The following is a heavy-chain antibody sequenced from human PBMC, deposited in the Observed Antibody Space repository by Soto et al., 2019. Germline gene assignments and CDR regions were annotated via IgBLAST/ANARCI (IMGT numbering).Heavy chain of an antibody. CDR1: GFTFSGYG. V-gene: IGHV3-23*01. CDR3: AKDAPSEDAFDV. J-gene: IGHJ3*01. Sequence: EVQLLESGGSRVQPGGSLRLSCTASGFTFSGYGMNWVRQAPGKGLEWVSSIGVTSGSALCADSVKGRFTISRDNSKNTVDLQMNSLRVEDTAVYYCAKDAPSEDAFDVWGQGTMVTVSS. CDR2: IGVTSGSA.